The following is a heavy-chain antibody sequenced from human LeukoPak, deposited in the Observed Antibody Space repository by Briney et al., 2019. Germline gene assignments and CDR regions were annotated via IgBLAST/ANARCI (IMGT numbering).Heavy chain of an antibody. CDR2: IYSGGST. CDR3: ARDILSQGPDAFDI. D-gene: IGHD2/OR15-2a*01. Sequence: PGGSLRLSCAASGFTVSSNYMSWVRQAPGKGLEWVSVIYSGGSTCYADSVKGRFTISRDNSKNTLYLQMNSLRAEDTAVYYCARDILSQGPDAFDIWGQGTMVTVSS. V-gene: IGHV3-53*01. CDR1: GFTVSSNY. J-gene: IGHJ3*02.